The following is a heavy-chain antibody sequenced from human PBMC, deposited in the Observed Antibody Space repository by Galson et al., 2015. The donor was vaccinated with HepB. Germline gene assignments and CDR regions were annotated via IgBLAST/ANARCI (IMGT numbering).Heavy chain of an antibody. D-gene: IGHD2-15*01. J-gene: IGHJ4*02. CDR3: AKCSGGSCYSKDFDY. V-gene: IGHV3-23*01. CDR1: GFTFTSYA. Sequence: SLRLSCAASGFTFTSYAMSWVRQAPGKGLEWVSSISASGGTTYYADSVKGRFTISRDNSKNTLYLQMNSLRAEDTAVYYCAKCSGGSCYSKDFDYWGQGTLVTVSS. CDR2: ISASGGTT.